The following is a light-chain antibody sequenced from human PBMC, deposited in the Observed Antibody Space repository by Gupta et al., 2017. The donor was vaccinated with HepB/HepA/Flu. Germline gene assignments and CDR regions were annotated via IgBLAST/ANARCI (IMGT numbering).Light chain of an antibody. J-gene: IGLJ2*01. Sequence: LTQPPSVSVAPGKTARITCGGNNIGSKTVHWYQQRPGQAPVLVVYDDTDRPSGIPERLSGSNSGNTATLTISRVEDGDEADYYCQVCDSSSDHQVFGGGTKLTVL. CDR2: DDT. CDR1: NIGSKT. V-gene: IGLV3-21*03. CDR3: QVCDSSSDHQV.